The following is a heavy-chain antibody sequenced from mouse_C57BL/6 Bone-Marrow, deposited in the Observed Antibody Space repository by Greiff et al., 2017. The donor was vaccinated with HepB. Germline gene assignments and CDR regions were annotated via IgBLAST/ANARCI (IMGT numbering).Heavy chain of an antibody. CDR1: GFTFSSYG. V-gene: IGHV5-6*01. Sequence: EVQGVESGGDLVKPGGSLKLSCAASGFTFSSYGMSWVRQTPDKRLEWVATISSGGSYTYYPDSVKGRFTISRDNAKNTLYLQMSSLKSEDTAMYYCARGVYYDGNAMDYWGQGTSVTVSS. CDR2: ISSGGSYT. J-gene: IGHJ4*01. CDR3: ARGVYYDGNAMDY. D-gene: IGHD1-1*01.